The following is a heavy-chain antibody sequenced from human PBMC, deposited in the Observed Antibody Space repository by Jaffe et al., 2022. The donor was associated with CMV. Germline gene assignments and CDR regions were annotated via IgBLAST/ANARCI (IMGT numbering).Heavy chain of an antibody. CDR1: GFTISGYS. V-gene: IGHV3-21*06. D-gene: IGHD2-15*01. Sequence: DVQLVESGGDLVKPGGSLRVSCAASGFTISGYSMHWVRQAPGKGLEWVSSISTSSTYIYYADSVKGRFTVSRDNAKNSVFLQMNSLRAEDTAVYYCATVTDGGFDYWGQGTLVTVSS. CDR2: ISTSSTYI. CDR3: ATVTDGGFDY. J-gene: IGHJ4*02.